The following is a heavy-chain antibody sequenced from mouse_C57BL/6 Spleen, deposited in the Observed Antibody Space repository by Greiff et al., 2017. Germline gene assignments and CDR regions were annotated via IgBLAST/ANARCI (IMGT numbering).Heavy chain of an antibody. V-gene: IGHV3-8*01. J-gene: IGHJ1*03. CDR2: ISYSGST. CDR3: ARRDYGSRSLYFDV. Sequence: VQLQQSGPGLAKPSPTLSLTCSVTGYSITSDYWNWIRKFPGNKLEYMGYISYSGSTYYNPSLKRRISITRDTSKNQYYLQLNSVTTEDTATYYCARRDYGSRSLYFDVWGTGTTVTVSS. D-gene: IGHD1-1*01. CDR1: GYSITSDY.